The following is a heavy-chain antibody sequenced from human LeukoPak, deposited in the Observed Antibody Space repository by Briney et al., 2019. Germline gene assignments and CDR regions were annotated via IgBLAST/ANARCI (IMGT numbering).Heavy chain of an antibody. CDR3: AIRDGYRDY. V-gene: IGHV1-2*02. Sequence: ASVTVSCTASGYTFTGYYMHWVRQAPGQGLEWMGWINPNSGGTNYAQKFQGRVTMTRDTSISTAYMELSRLRSEDTAVYYCAIRDGYRDYWGQGTLVTVSS. CDR2: INPNSGGT. J-gene: IGHJ4*02. D-gene: IGHD5-24*01. CDR1: GYTFTGYY.